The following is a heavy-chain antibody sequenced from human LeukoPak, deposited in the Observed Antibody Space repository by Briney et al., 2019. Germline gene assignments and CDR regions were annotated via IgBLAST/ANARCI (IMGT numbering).Heavy chain of an antibody. CDR1: GYTFTNYG. V-gene: IGHV1-18*01. CDR2: ISGYTGNT. J-gene: IGHJ4*02. Sequence: GASVKVSCKTSGYTFTNYGIGWVRQAPGQGLEWMGWISGYTGNTNFEQRFQGRVTVATDTSTSTAYMELRSLRSNDTAVYYCARDRGGKYVVYWGQGTLVTVSS. CDR3: ARDRGGKYVVY. D-gene: IGHD1-26*01.